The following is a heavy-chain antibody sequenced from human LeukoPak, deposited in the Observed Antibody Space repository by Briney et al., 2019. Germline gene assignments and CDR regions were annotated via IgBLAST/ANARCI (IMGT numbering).Heavy chain of an antibody. V-gene: IGHV3-48*04. CDR1: GFTFSSYS. Sequence: GGSLRLSCAASGFTFSSYSMNWVRQAPGKRLEWVSYISSSGSTIYYADSVKGRFTISRDNAKNSLYLQMNSLRAEDTAVYYCARDQYYDILTGWGDYYYYGMDVWGQGTTVTVSS. CDR2: ISSSGSTI. CDR3: ARDQYYDILTGWGDYYYYGMDV. D-gene: IGHD3-9*01. J-gene: IGHJ6*02.